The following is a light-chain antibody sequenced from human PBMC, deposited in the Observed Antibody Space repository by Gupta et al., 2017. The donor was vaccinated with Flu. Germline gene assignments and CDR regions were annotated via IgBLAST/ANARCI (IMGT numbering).Light chain of an antibody. CDR3: GTWYSSRNVGV. V-gene: IGLV1-51*02. CDR2: ENN. CDR1: SSDIGNDY. J-gene: IGLJ3*02. Sequence: SVFTPPLSVSAAPGQKVTTSCTGSSSDIGNDYVAWYHQRPGTAPKHLIYENNERPSGRPDRFAGAKYGTSATLDITGLQTGDDADYYCGTWYSSRNVGVFGGGTKVTVL.